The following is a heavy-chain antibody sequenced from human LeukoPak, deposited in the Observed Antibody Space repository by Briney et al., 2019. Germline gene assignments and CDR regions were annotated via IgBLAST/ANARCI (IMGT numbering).Heavy chain of an antibody. V-gene: IGHV1-18*01. CDR2: ISAYNGNT. J-gene: IGHJ4*02. CDR3: ARSDSSGYYDY. Sequence: VASVKVSCKASGYTFTSYGISWVRQAPGQGLEWMGRISAYNGNTNYAQKLQGRVTMTTDTSTSTAYMELRSLRSDDTAVYYCARSDSSGYYDYWGQGTLVTVSS. D-gene: IGHD3-22*01. CDR1: GYTFTSYG.